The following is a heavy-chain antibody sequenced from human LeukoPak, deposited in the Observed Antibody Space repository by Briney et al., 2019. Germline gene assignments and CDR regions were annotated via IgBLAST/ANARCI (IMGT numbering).Heavy chain of an antibody. Sequence: PSETLSLTCTVSGGSISSYYWSWIRQPPGKGLEWIGYIYYSGSTNYNPSLKSRVTISVDTSKNQFSLKLSSVTAADTAVYYCARGAGYYDSSGYHYWGQGTLVTVSS. CDR3: ARGAGYYDSSGYHY. J-gene: IGHJ4*02. CDR1: GGSISSYY. V-gene: IGHV4-59*01. D-gene: IGHD3-22*01. CDR2: IYYSGST.